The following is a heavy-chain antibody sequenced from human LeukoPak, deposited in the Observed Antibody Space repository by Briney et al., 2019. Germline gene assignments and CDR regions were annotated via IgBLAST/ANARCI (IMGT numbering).Heavy chain of an antibody. J-gene: IGHJ4*02. V-gene: IGHV3-74*01. D-gene: IGHD3-3*01. Sequence: GGSLRLSCAASGFTFSSYWMHWVRQAPGKGLVWVSRINSDGSSTYYADSVKGRFTISRDNSKNTLYLQMNSLRAEDTAVYYCARDHPTASGLFDYWGQGTLVTVSS. CDR1: GFTFSSYW. CDR2: INSDGSST. CDR3: ARDHPTASGLFDY.